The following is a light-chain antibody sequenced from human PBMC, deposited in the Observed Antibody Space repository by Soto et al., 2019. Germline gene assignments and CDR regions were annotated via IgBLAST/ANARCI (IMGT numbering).Light chain of an antibody. CDR1: QSVSSTY. J-gene: IGKJ1*01. CDR3: QQYGSSRWT. Sequence: EIVLTQSPDTLSLFPGERATLSCRASQSVSSTYLARYQQKPGQAPRPLISAASSRATGTPDRSSVSGSGTDFTLTISRLEPEDFAVYYCQQYGSSRWTFGQGTKVEIK. V-gene: IGKV3-20*01. CDR2: AAS.